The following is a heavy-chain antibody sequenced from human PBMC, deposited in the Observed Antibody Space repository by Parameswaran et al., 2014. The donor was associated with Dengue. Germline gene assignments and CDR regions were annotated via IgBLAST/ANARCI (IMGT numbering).Heavy chain of an antibody. CDR3: ARGGLRSCYEMGLCYYYYYGMDV. J-gene: IGHJ6*02. CDR2: INHSGST. Sequence: WIRQPPGKGLEWIGEINHSGSTNYNPSLKSRVTISVDTSKNQFSLKLSSVTAADTAVYYCARGGLRSCYEMGLCYYYYYGMDVWGQGTTVTVSS. V-gene: IGHV4-34*01. D-gene: IGHD2-2*01.